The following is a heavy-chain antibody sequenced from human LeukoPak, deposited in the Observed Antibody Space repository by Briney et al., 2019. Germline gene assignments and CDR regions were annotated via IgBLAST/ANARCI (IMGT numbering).Heavy chain of an antibody. J-gene: IGHJ2*01. CDR2: MYTSGST. CDR3: ARGVYFDSSGLSPALDL. D-gene: IGHD3-22*01. Sequence: PSETLSLTCSVSGASLTIYYWNWIRQPAGKGLEWIGRMYTSGSTNYNPSLKSRVTMSIDTSKNQFSLKLSSVTAADTAVYFCARGVYFDSSGLSPALDLWGRGTLVTVSS. V-gene: IGHV4-4*07. CDR1: GASLTIYY.